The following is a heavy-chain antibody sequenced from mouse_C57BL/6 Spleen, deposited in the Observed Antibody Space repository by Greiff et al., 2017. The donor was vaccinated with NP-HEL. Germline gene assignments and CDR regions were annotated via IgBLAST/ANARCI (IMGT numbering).Heavy chain of an antibody. J-gene: IGHJ2*01. CDR1: GYSITSGYY. CDR2: ISYDGSN. CDR3: AREKDY. Sequence: EVKLQESGPGLVKPSQSLSLTCSVTGYSITSGYYWNWIRQFPGNKLEWMGYISYDGSNNYNPSLKNRISITRDTSKNQFFLKLNSVTTEDTATYYCAREKDYWGQGTTRTVSS. V-gene: IGHV3-6*01.